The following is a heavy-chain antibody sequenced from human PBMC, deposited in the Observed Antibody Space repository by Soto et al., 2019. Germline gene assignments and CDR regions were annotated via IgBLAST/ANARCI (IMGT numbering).Heavy chain of an antibody. CDR3: VKDDRILGRRYFDL. CDR1: GFTFSSYA. J-gene: IGHJ2*01. CDR2: ISCSDGGT. V-gene: IGHV3-23*01. Sequence: EEQLLESGGGLIQPGGSLRLACAASGFTFSSYAMTWVRQAPGKGLEWVSSISCSDGGTYYADSVKGRLTISRDNSKNTLFLQMNSLRVEDTAVYSCVKDDRILGRRYFDLWGRGTLVTVSS. D-gene: IGHD2-15*01.